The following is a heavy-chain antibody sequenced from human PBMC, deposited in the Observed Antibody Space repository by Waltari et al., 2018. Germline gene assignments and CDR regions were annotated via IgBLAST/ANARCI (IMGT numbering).Heavy chain of an antibody. CDR2: IKSDGSST. CDR1: GFTFSSYW. Sequence: EVQLVESGGGLVQPGGSLRLSCAASGFTFSSYWMHWVRQVPGKGLVWVSRIKSDGSSTSYADSVKGRFTISRDNAKNTLYLQMNSLRVEDTAVYYCARSISGSTRDYYYGLDVWGQGTTVTVSS. J-gene: IGHJ6*02. D-gene: IGHD1-26*01. CDR3: ARSISGSTRDYYYGLDV. V-gene: IGHV3-74*01.